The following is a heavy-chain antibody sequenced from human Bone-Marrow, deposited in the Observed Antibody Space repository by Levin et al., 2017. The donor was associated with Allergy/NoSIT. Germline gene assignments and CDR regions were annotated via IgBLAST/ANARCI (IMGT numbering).Heavy chain of an antibody. D-gene: IGHD5-12*01. Sequence: GESLKISCKGSGYTFTSYWIGWVRQVPGKGLEWMGIIHPDDSDTRYSPSFQGQVTFSVDKSISTAYLQWSSVKASDTAIYYCARHGRPIVATISPFNLWGQGTMVTVSS. CDR3: ARHGRPIVATISPFNL. V-gene: IGHV5-51*01. J-gene: IGHJ3*01. CDR1: GYTFTSYW. CDR2: IHPDDSDT.